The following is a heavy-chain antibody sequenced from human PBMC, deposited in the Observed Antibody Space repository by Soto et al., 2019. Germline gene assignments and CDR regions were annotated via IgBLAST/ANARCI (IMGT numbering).Heavy chain of an antibody. D-gene: IGHD3-22*01. CDR2: IIPIFGTA. CDR3: ARSLTTRYYYDSSGYYLPHGIYYYGMDV. V-gene: IGHV1-69*13. J-gene: IGHJ6*02. CDR1: GGTFSSYA. Sequence: GASVKVSCKASGGTFSSYAISWVRQAPGQGLEWMGGIIPIFGTANYAQKFQGRVTITADESTSTAYMELSSLRSEDTAVYYCARSLTTRYYYDSSGYYLPHGIYYYGMDVWGQGTTVTVSS.